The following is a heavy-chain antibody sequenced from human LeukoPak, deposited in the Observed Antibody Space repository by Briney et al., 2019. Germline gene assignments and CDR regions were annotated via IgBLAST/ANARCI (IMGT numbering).Heavy chain of an antibody. J-gene: IGHJ6*03. CDR1: GFTFSRYE. Sequence: GGSLRLSCAVSGFTFSRYEMNWVRQAPGKGLEWVSYISSSGSTIYYADSVKGRFTISRDNAKNSLYLQMNSLRAEDTAVYYCARVALQAAAGTYHYYYMDVWGKGTTVTVS. CDR3: ARVALQAAAGTYHYYYMDV. D-gene: IGHD6-13*01. CDR2: ISSSGSTI. V-gene: IGHV3-48*03.